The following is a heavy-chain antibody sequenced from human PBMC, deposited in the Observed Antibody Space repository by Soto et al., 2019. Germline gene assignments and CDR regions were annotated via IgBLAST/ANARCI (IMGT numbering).Heavy chain of an antibody. CDR1: GDTFTSYY. D-gene: IGHD3-16*01. J-gene: IGHJ5*02. CDR2: INPNGGST. V-gene: IGHV1-46*04. CDR3: ARSSGGDYGIIIEATTWFAT. Sequence: QVRLVQSGAEVKAPGASVKVSCKAPGDTFTSYYMHWVRQAPGHGREWMGVINPNGGSTRFEQKLQGRVTMTRDTSTSTAYMELRALTSEDTAVYYCARSSGGDYGIIIEATTWFATWGQGTLVTVSS.